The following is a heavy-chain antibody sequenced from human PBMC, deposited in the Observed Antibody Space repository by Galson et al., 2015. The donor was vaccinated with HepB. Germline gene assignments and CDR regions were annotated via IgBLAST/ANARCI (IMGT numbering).Heavy chain of an antibody. CDR2: INNDGSST. V-gene: IGHV3-74*01. CDR3: ASLGSRDGYNGGGDY. J-gene: IGHJ4*02. Sequence: SLRLSCAASGFTFSRYRMHWVRRAPGKGLVWVSHINNDGSSTTYADSVKGRFTISRDNAKNTLYLQMNSLRVEDTAVYYCASLGSRDGYNGGGDYWGQGTPVTVSS. D-gene: IGHD5-24*01. CDR1: GFTFSRYR.